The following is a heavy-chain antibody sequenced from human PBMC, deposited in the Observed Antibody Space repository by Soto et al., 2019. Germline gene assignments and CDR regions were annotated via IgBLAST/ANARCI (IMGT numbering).Heavy chain of an antibody. J-gene: IGHJ6*02. CDR2: INPSGGST. V-gene: IGHV1-46*01. CDR1: GYTFTSYY. CDR3: ARGRGYCSSTSCYTGYYYYYGMDV. Sequence: QVQLVQSGAEVKKPGASVKVSCKASGYTFTSYYMHWVRQAPGQGLEWMGIINPSGGSTSYAQKFQGRVTMTRDTSTSTVYMELSSLRSEDTAVYYCARGRGYCSSTSCYTGYYYYYGMDVWGQGTTVTVSS. D-gene: IGHD2-2*02.